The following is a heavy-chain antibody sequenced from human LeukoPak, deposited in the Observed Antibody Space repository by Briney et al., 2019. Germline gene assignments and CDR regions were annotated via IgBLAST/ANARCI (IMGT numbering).Heavy chain of an antibody. D-gene: IGHD4-17*01. CDR1: GGSISSSFYY. J-gene: IGHJ5*02. V-gene: IGHV4-39*01. CDR2: IYHSGST. CDR3: ARHYGP. Sequence: SETLSLTCTVSGGSISSSFYYWGWIRQPPGKGLEWIGSIYHSGSTYYNPSLKSRVTISVDTSRNQFSLNLSSVTAADTVVYYCARHYGPWGQGTLVAVSS.